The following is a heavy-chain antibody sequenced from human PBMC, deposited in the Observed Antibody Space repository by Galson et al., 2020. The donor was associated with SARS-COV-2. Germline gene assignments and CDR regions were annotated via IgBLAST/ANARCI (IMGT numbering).Heavy chain of an antibody. CDR1: GGSISSSSYY. V-gene: IGHV4-39*01. Sequence: TLSLTCTVSGGSISSSSYYWGWIRQPPGKGLEWIGSIYYSGSTYYNPSLKSRVTISVDTSKNQFSLKLSSVTAADTAVYYCARTTIFGVVDRFDYWGQGTLVTVSS. CDR2: IYYSGST. J-gene: IGHJ4*02. D-gene: IGHD3-3*01. CDR3: ARTTIFGVVDRFDY.